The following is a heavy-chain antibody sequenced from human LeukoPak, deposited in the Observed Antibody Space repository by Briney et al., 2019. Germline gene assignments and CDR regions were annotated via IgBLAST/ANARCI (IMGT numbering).Heavy chain of an antibody. V-gene: IGHV1-2*02. CDR1: GYTFTGYY. CDR2: INPNSGGT. Sequence: GASVKVSCKASGYTFTGYYMHWVRQAPGQGLEWVGWINPNSGGTNYAQKFQGRVTMTRDTSISTAYMELSRLRSDDTAVYYCARSYTYYYDSSGYYWYWDYWGQGTLVTVSS. D-gene: IGHD3-22*01. J-gene: IGHJ4*02. CDR3: ARSYTYYYDSSGYYWYWDY.